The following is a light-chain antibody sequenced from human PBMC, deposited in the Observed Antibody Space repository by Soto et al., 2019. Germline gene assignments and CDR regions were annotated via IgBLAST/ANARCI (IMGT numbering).Light chain of an antibody. V-gene: IGKV1-39*01. Sequence: DIQMTQSPSSISASVGDIVTLTCRASHDIGTFLNWYQQRPGEAPKLLIFAASNLKSGVPFRFSGSGSGTEFTLTISSLQPEDFATYYCQKNFSSPSITCGQGTRLEI. CDR1: HDIGTF. CDR3: QKNFSSPSIT. J-gene: IGKJ5*01. CDR2: AAS.